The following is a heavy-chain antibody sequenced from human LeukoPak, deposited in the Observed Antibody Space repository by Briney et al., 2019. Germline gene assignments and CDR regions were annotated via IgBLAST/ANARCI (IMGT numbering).Heavy chain of an antibody. D-gene: IGHD3-10*01. V-gene: IGHV4-39*07. CDR3: ARRYGSGSSGTFDY. Sequence: PSETLSLTCTVSGGSIDSSSYFWGWIRQPPGKGLECIGSIYYSGSTLYNPSLKSRVSISVDTSKNQFSLKLSSVTAADTAVYYCARRYGSGSSGTFDYWGQGTLVTVSS. J-gene: IGHJ4*02. CDR1: GGSIDSSSYF. CDR2: IYYSGST.